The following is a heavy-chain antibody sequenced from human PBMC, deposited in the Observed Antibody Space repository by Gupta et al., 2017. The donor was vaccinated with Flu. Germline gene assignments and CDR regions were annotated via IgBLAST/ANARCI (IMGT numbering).Heavy chain of an antibody. CDR3: ARGIRGQRRGYYYYGMDV. CDR1: GGSFSGYY. CDR2: INHSGGT. J-gene: IGHJ6*02. Sequence: QVQLQQWGAGLLKPSETLSLTCAVYGGSFSGYYWRWIRQPPGKGLEWIGEINHSGGTNYNPSLKSRVTISVDTSKNQFSLKLSSVTAADTAVYYCARGIRGQRRGYYYYGMDVWGQGTTVTVSS. D-gene: IGHD3-10*01. V-gene: IGHV4-34*01.